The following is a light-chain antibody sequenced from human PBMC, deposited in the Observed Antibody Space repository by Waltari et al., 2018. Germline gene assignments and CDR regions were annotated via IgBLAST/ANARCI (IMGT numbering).Light chain of an antibody. CDR2: DVS. J-gene: IGLJ2*01. CDR3: CSYAGSSTFV. CDR1: SSDVGGYNY. Sequence: QSALTQPASVSGSPGQSITISCTGTSSDVGGYNYVSWYQQHPGKTPKLMIYDVSKRPSGVSNLFSGSKSGYPASLTISVLQAEDEADYYCCSYAGSSTFVFGGGTKLTVL. V-gene: IGLV2-23*02.